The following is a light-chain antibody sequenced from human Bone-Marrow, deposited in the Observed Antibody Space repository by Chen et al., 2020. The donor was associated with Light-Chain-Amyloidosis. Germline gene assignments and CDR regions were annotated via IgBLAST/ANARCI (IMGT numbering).Light chain of an antibody. CDR1: QSVSNN. V-gene: IGKV3-15*01. CDR3: QQYKTWPRT. Sequence: EILMTQSPATLSVSPGESATLSCRASQSVSNNLAWYQQKPGQAPRLLIYLASARVTGIPARFTGSGSGTEFSLTISSLQSEDVAVYYCQQYKTWPRTFGRGTRVEFK. J-gene: IGKJ1*01. CDR2: LAS.